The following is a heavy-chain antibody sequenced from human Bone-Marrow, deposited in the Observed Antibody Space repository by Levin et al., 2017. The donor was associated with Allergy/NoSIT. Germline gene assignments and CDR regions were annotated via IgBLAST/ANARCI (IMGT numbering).Heavy chain of an antibody. CDR3: AKDMVARFGLRGDYSSSWDDLSYYYGMDV. D-gene: IGHD6-13*01. CDR1: GFTFDDYA. J-gene: IGHJ6*02. Sequence: GGSLRLSCAASGFTFDDYAMHWVRQAPGKGLEWVSLISWDGGSTYYADSVKGRFTISRDNSKNSLYLQMNSLRAEDTALYYCAKDMVARFGLRGDYSSSWDDLSYYYGMDVWGQGTTVTVSS. CDR2: ISWDGGST. V-gene: IGHV3-43D*04.